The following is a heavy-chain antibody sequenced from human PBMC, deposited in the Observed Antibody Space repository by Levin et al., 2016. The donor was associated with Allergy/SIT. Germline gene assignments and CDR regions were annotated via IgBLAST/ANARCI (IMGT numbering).Heavy chain of an antibody. Sequence: PGKGLEWIGSIYYSGSTYYNPSLKSRVTISVDTSKNQFSLKLSSVTAADTAVYYCASREGPLSGSPNAFDIWGQGTMVTVSS. CDR2: IYYSGST. J-gene: IGHJ3*02. D-gene: IGHD1-26*01. V-gene: IGHV4-39*01. CDR3: ASREGPLSGSPNAFDI.